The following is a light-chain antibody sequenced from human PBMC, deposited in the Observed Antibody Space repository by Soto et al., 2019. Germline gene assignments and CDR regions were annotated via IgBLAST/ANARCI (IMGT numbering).Light chain of an antibody. CDR2: ATS. CDR3: QQCSHWPLT. CDR1: QSVANN. Sequence: EIVVTQSPATLSASPGERDTLSCRASQSVANNFAWYQQKPGQDPRLLIFATSTRATGVPDRFSGSGSGTEFTLTLSSLQSEDFAVYYCQQCSHWPLTFGGGPKVEIE. J-gene: IGKJ4*01. V-gene: IGKV3-15*01.